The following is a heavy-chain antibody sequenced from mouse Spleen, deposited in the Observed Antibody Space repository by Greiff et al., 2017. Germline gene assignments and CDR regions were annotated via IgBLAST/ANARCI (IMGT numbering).Heavy chain of an antibody. D-gene: IGHD2-13*01. CDR3: ARDRGYYGDYDYAMDY. CDR1: GFTFSDYY. Sequence: EVQLVESEGGLVQPGSSMKLSCTASGFTFSDYYMAWVRQVPEKGLEWVANINYDGSSTYYLDSLKSRFIISRDNAKNILYLQMSSLKSEDTATYYCARDRGYYGDYDYAMDYWGQGTSVTVSS. V-gene: IGHV5-16*01. CDR2: INYDGSST. J-gene: IGHJ4*01.